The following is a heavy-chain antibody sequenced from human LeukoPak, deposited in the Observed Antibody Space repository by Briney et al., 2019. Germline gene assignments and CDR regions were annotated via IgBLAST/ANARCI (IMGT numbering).Heavy chain of an antibody. D-gene: IGHD3-22*01. V-gene: IGHV4-4*07. J-gene: IGHJ3*02. CDR3: ARARDSSGPDAFDI. Sequence: PSETLSLTCTVSGGSISSYYWSWIRQPAGKGLEWIGRIYTSGSTNYNPSLKSRVTISVDTSKNQFSLKLSSVTAADTAVYYCARARDSSGPDAFDIWGQGTMVTVSS. CDR2: IYTSGST. CDR1: GGSISSYY.